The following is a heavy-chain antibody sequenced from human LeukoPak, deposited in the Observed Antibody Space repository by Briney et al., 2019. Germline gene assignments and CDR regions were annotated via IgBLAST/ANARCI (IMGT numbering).Heavy chain of an antibody. CDR1: GCTFSSYG. V-gene: IGHV3-30*18. Sequence: GGSLTLSCAASGCTFSSYGRHWVRQAAGKGLEWVALISYDGSNKYYADSVKGRFTISRDNSKNTLYLQMNSLRAEDTAVDYCPKVHGSGNNNFDYWGQGPLVTVSS. D-gene: IGHD3-10*01. CDR2: ISYDGSNK. CDR3: PKVHGSGNNNFDY. J-gene: IGHJ4*02.